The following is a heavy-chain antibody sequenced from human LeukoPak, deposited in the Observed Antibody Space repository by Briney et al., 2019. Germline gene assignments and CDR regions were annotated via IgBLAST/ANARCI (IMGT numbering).Heavy chain of an antibody. D-gene: IGHD6-13*01. J-gene: IGHJ5*02. CDR1: GFTFSSYS. V-gene: IGHV3-21*01. Sequence: PGGSLRLSCAASGFTFSSYSMNWVRQAPGKGLEWVSSISSSSSYIYYADSVKGRFTISRDNAKNSLYLQMNSLRAEDTAVYYCARKVIAAALNWFDPWGQGTLVTVSS. CDR3: ARKVIAAALNWFDP. CDR2: ISSSSSYI.